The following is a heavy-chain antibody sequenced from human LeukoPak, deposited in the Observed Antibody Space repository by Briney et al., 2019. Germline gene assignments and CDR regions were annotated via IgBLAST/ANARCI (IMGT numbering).Heavy chain of an antibody. J-gene: IGHJ6*02. D-gene: IGHD3-10*01. CDR2: IGSYNGNT. Sequence: ASVNVSCKASGYTVTNYGINWVRQAPGQGLEWMGWIGSYNGNTNYTQNLQGRVTMTTDTSTSTAYMELRSLRSDDAAVYYCARSIRPSGSDYPKPNHGMDVWGQGTTVTVSS. V-gene: IGHV1-18*01. CDR3: ARSIRPSGSDYPKPNHGMDV. CDR1: GYTVTNYG.